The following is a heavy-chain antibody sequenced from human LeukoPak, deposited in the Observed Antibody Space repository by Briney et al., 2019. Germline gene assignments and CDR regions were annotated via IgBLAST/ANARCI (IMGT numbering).Heavy chain of an antibody. V-gene: IGHV3-30*18. CDR3: AKRSYYYGLDV. Sequence: SGGSLRLSCAASILTFSRYGMHWVRQAPGKGLESVAIISHDGSKKYYAESVKGRFTISRDNSKNTLSLQMDSLRADDTALYYCAKRSYYYGLDVWGQGTTVTVS. CDR2: ISHDGSKK. J-gene: IGHJ6*02. CDR1: ILTFSRYG.